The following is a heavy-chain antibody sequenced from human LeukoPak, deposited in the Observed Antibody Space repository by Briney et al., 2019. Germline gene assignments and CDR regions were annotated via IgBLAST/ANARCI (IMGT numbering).Heavy chain of an antibody. CDR1: VGSFSGYY. CDR3: ARGHGSGSFDY. J-gene: IGHJ4*02. V-gene: IGHV4-34*01. Sequence: SETLSLTCAVYVGSFSGYYWSWIRQPPGKGLEWIGEINHSGSTNYNPSLKSRVTISVDTSKNQFSLKLSSVTAADTAVYYCARGHGSGSFDYWGQGTLVTVSS. CDR2: INHSGST. D-gene: IGHD3-10*01.